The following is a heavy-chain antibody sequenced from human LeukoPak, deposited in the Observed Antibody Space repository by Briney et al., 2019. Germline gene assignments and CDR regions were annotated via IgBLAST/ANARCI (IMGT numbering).Heavy chain of an antibody. Sequence: PSETLSLTCTVSGGSISSSYWSWIRQPPGKGLEWIGYTYYSGSTNYNPSLKSRVTISVDTSKNQFSLKLSSVTAADTAVYYCARGPYYDFWSGYYPFYYYYGMDVWGQGTTVTVSS. J-gene: IGHJ6*02. CDR1: GGSISSSY. CDR2: TYYSGST. CDR3: ARGPYYDFWSGYYPFYYYYGMDV. V-gene: IGHV4-59*01. D-gene: IGHD3-3*01.